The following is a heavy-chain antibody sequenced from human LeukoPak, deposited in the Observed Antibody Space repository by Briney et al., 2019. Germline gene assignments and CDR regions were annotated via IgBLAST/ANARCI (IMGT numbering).Heavy chain of an antibody. J-gene: IGHJ5*02. V-gene: IGHV1-2*02. Sequence: ASVKVSCKASGYTFTGYYMHWVRQAPGQGLEWMGWINPNSGGTNYAQKFQGRVTMTRDTSISTAYMELSRLRSDDPAVYYCARPPYSYAANWFDPWGQGTLVTVSS. CDR3: ARPPYSYAANWFDP. D-gene: IGHD5-18*01. CDR1: GYTFTGYY. CDR2: INPNSGGT.